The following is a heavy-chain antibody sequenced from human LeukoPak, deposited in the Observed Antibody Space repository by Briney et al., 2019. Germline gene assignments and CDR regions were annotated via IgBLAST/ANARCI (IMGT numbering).Heavy chain of an antibody. V-gene: IGHV3-48*03. J-gene: IGHJ5*02. Sequence: PAGSLSLSWATAGFMFTYFEMNSVRQAPGKRLEWVSYISYSGSTTSYADSVKGRFTISRDNAKNSPYLQMNSLRAEDTAVYYCARAGPPAFDPWGQGTLVTVSS. CDR2: ISYSGSTT. CDR3: ARAGPPAFDP. CDR1: GFMFTYFE.